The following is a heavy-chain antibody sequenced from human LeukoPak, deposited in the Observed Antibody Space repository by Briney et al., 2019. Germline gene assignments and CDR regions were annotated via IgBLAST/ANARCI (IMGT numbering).Heavy chain of an antibody. CDR1: GGTFSSYA. CDR2: IIPILGIA. CDR3: ARDPGTHAFDI. V-gene: IGHV1-69*04. Sequence: ASVKVSCKASGGTFSSYAISWVRQAPGQGLEWMGRIIPILGIANYAQKFQGRVTITADKSTSTAYMELSSLRSEDTAVYYCARDPGTHAFDIWGQGTMVTVSS. J-gene: IGHJ3*02.